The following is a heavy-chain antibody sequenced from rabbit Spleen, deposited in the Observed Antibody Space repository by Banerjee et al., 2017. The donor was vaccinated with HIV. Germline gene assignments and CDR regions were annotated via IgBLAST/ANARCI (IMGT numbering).Heavy chain of an antibody. CDR3: ARDTGSSFSSYGMDL. CDR1: GFSFNSGYD. D-gene: IGHD8-1*01. CDR2: IYGGDGSST. J-gene: IGHJ6*01. V-gene: IGHV1S40*01. Sequence: QSLEESGGGLVKPGASLTLTCKASGFSFNSGYDMCWVRQAPGKGLEWIACIYGGDGSSTAYANWAKGRFTISKTSSTTVTLQMTSLTAADTATYFCARDTGSSFSSYGMDLWGPGTLVTVS.